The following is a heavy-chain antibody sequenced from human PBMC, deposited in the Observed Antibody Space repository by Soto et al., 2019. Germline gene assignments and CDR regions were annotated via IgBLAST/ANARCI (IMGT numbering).Heavy chain of an antibody. V-gene: IGHV1-18*04. CDR3: ASHSSGWSYFDY. Sequence: SVKLSCKASGYTFTSYGIGWVRQAPGQGLEWMGWISAYNGNTNYAQKLQGRVTMTTDTSTSTAYMELRSLRSDDTAVYYCASHSSGWSYFDYWGQGTLVTVSS. CDR2: ISAYNGNT. D-gene: IGHD6-19*01. J-gene: IGHJ4*02. CDR1: GYTFTSYG.